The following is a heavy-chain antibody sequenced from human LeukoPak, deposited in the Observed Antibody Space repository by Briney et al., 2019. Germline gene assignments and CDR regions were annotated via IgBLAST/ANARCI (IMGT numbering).Heavy chain of an antibody. CDR2: IDSTGTII. V-gene: IGHV3-48*02. D-gene: IGHD2-2*01. Sequence: SGGSLRLSCAASGFTFSSYAMSWVRQAPGKGLEWVSYIDSTGTIIYYADSVKGRFTISRDNARNSLYLQMNSLTDKDTAVYYCTRAGYCSDASCYVPDYWGQGTLVTVSS. J-gene: IGHJ4*02. CDR3: TRAGYCSDASCYVPDY. CDR1: GFTFSSYA.